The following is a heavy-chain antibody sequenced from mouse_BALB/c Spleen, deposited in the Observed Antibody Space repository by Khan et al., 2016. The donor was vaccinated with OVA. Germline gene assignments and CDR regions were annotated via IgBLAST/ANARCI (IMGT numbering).Heavy chain of an antibody. Sequence: QVQLKQSGPGLVAPSQSLSITCTVSGFSLTSYVVHWVLQPPGKGLEWLVVIWSDGKTTYNTPLKSRLSTRKDNSKNQVILKMNRLQTDDTAMYYCDRNTRMNRTVMDYWGQGTSVTVSS. V-gene: IGHV2-6*02. CDR3: DRNTRMNRTVMDY. D-gene: IGHD1-1*01. J-gene: IGHJ4*01. CDR2: IWSDGKT. CDR1: GFSLTSYV.